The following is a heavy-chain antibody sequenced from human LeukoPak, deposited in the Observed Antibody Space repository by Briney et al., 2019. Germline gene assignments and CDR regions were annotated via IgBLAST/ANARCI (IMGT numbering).Heavy chain of an antibody. J-gene: IGHJ2*01. CDR1: GGSLSCSNYY. CDR3: ARGPGDGYKRTYRHFDF. D-gene: IGHD5-24*01. Sequence: SETQSLTCSVSGGSLSCSNYYWGWIRQPPGRELEWIGSVYYSGSTYSNPSLKSRVTVSVDTSKNQFSLKLISVTAADTAVYYCARGPGDGYKRTYRHFDFWGRGTLVTVSS. CDR2: VYYSGST. V-gene: IGHV4-39*01.